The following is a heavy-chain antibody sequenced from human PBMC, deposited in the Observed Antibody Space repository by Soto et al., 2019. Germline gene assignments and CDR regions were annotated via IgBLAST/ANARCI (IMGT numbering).Heavy chain of an antibody. CDR2: LTGSSSNI. CDR3: ANGRATYGLLTHDY. D-gene: IGHD3-10*01. Sequence: GGSLRLSCAASGFSFRNYAMSWVRQAPGKGLEWISTLTGSSSNIYYADSVKGRFAISRDNSRNTLYLQMNSLAAEDTAVYYCANGRATYGLLTHDYWGQGTPGHRLL. V-gene: IGHV3-23*01. J-gene: IGHJ4*02. CDR1: GFSFRNYA.